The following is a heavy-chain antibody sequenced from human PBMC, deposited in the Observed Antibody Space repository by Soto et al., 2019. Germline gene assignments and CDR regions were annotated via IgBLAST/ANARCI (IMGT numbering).Heavy chain of an antibody. V-gene: IGHV3-23*01. J-gene: IGHJ4*02. CDR1: GFTFSSYA. CDR3: AKDDSPRRITMIVRH. CDR2: ISGSGGST. D-gene: IGHD3-22*01. Sequence: GGSLRLSCAASGFTFSSYAMSWVRQAPGKGLEWVSAISGSGGSTYYADSVKGRFTISRDNSKNTLYLQMNSLRAEDTAVYYCAKDDSPRRITMIVRHWGQGTLVTVSS.